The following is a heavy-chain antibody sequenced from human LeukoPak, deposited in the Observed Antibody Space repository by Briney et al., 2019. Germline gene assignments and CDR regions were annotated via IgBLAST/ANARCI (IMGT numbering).Heavy chain of an antibody. J-gene: IGHJ6*04. CDR3: ARGATTATVTPDYYYYYGMDV. D-gene: IGHD4-17*01. Sequence: AASVKVSCKASGGTISSYAISWVRQAPGQGLEWMGGIIPIFDTANYAQKFQGRVTITADESTSTAYMELSSLRSEDTAVYYCARGATTATVTPDYYYYYGMDVWGKGTTVTVSS. V-gene: IGHV1-69*13. CDR2: IIPIFDTA. CDR1: GGTISSYA.